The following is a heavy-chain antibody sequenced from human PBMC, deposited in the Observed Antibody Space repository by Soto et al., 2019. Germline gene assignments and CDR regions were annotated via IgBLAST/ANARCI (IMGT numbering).Heavy chain of an antibody. CDR3: ERDPWGYNYDRYPFDS. V-gene: IGHV4-4*07. J-gene: IGHJ3*02. D-gene: IGHD5-18*01. CDR1: GGSVSGHY. CDR2: IYARGST. Sequence: SETLSLTCNVSGGSVSGHYWIWIRQRAGKGLEWIGRIYARGSTYYNPTLESRVTISVATSKSKFSLRLSSVTAAETAIYYSERDPWGYNYDRYPFDSWGQGTMVTVSS.